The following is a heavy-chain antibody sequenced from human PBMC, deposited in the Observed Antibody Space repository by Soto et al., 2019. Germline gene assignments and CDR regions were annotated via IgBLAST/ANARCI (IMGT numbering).Heavy chain of an antibody. Sequence: QVQLVQSGAEVKKPGASVKVSCKASGYTFTGYYMHWVRQAPGQGLEWMGWINHNSGGTNYAQKFQSWVTMTGHTSISTAYMELSRLRADDTAVYYCARASPDDGYGMDFWGQGTKVTVSS. D-gene: IGHD4-17*01. CDR3: ARASPDDGYGMDF. CDR1: GYTFTGYY. CDR2: INHNSGGT. V-gene: IGHV1-2*04. J-gene: IGHJ6*02.